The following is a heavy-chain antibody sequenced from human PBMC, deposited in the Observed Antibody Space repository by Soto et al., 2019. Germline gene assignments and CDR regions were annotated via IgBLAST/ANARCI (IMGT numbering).Heavy chain of an antibody. V-gene: IGHV1-8*01. CDR2: MNPNSGNT. J-gene: IGHJ6*02. CDR3: ARGMVVTARYYYGMDV. Sequence: QVQLVQSGAEVKKPGASVKVSCKASGYTFTSYDINWVRQATGQRLEWMGWMNPNSGNTGYAQKFQGRVTMTRNTSISTAYRELSSLRSEDTAVYYCARGMVVTARYYYGMDVWGQGTTVTVSS. D-gene: IGHD2-21*02. CDR1: GYTFTSYD.